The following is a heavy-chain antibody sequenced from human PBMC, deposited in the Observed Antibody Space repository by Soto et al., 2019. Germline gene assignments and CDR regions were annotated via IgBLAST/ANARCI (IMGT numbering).Heavy chain of an antibody. CDR3: AKGKSTGDIDWLDP. D-gene: IGHD3-10*01. V-gene: IGHV3-23*01. CDR2: LIGGHYGT. CDR1: GFTLPNYA. J-gene: IGHJ5*02. Sequence: RRLCCTAAGFTLPNYAMAWVLQAPGKGLELFSPLIGGHYGTAYSYSVKGRFTGSRDNSKNCLYLQMNSLGVEDTAMYFCAKGKSTGDIDWLDPWGQGSLVTVPS.